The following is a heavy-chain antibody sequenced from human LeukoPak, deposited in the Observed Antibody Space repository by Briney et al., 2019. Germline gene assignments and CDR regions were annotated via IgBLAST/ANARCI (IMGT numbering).Heavy chain of an antibody. CDR2: IYHSGST. J-gene: IGHJ6*02. Sequence: SETLSLTCSVSGGSITSDNWWTWVRQPPGKGLEWIGAIYHSGSTDYNPSLKSRVTISVDKSKNQFSLRLNSVTAADTAVYFCARDRDGMGVWGQGTTVTVSS. CDR3: ARDRDGMGV. V-gene: IGHV4-4*02. CDR1: GGSITSDNW.